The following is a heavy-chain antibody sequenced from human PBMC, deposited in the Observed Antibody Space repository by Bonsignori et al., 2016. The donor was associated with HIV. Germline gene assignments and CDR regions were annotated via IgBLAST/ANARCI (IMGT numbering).Heavy chain of an antibody. CDR2: ISSSSNYM. CDR3: ARVPSSGILGAWEFEEGNSAFDI. V-gene: IGHV3-21*01. D-gene: IGHD1-26*01. J-gene: IGHJ3*02. Sequence: WIRQPPGKGLEWVSSISSSSNYMYYADSVKGRFTISRDNAKNSLYLQMNFLRAEDTAVYYCARVPSSGILGAWEFEEGNSAFDIWGQGTMVTVSS.